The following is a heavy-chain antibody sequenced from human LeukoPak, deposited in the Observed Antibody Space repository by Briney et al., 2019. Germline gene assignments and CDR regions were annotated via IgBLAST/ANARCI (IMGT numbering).Heavy chain of an antibody. Sequence: SETLSLTCNVSGGSIASTDYYWGWIRQPPGKGLEWIGSIYYSGHTYSNLSLKSRVTISVEMSKNQFSLKVTSVTAADTALYYCARQRNFDILTGYRRGYGMDVWGQGTTVTVSS. D-gene: IGHD3-9*01. V-gene: IGHV4-39*01. CDR2: IYYSGHT. CDR1: GGSIASTDYY. J-gene: IGHJ6*02. CDR3: ARQRNFDILTGYRRGYGMDV.